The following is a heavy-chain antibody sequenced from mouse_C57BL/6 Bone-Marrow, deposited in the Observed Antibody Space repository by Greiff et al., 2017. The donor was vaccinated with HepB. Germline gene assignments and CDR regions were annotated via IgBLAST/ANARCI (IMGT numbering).Heavy chain of an antibody. D-gene: IGHD1-1*01. CDR1: GYTFTSYW. Sequence: QVQLKQPGAELVRPGSSVKLSCKASGYTFTSYWMHWVKQRPIQGLEWIGNIDPSDSETHYNQKFKDKATLTVDKSSSTAYMQLSSLTSEDSAVYYCARDYYGSSYDGYYAMDYWGQGTSVTVSS. CDR2: IDPSDSET. CDR3: ARDYYGSSYDGYYAMDY. J-gene: IGHJ4*01. V-gene: IGHV1-52*01.